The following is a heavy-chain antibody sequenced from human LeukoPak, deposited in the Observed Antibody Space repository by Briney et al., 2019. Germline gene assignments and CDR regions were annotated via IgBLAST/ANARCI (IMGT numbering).Heavy chain of an antibody. CDR2: IYHSGNT. CDR1: GYSISSGYY. J-gene: IGHJ3*02. V-gene: IGHV4-38-2*01. D-gene: IGHD6-6*01. Sequence: SETLSLTCAVSGYSISSGYYWGWIRQPPGKGLEWIGSIYHSGNTYYNPSLKSRVTISVDTSKNQFSPKLSSVTAADTAVYYCARARGLNAFDIWGQGTMVTVSS. CDR3: ARARGLNAFDI.